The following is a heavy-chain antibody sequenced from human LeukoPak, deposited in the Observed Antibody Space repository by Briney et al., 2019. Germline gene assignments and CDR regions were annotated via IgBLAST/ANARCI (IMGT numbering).Heavy chain of an antibody. CDR3: ARRKVGSVGPFDY. CDR2: IGTAGDT. J-gene: IGHJ4*02. CDR1: GFTFSSYD. Sequence: PGGSLRLSCAASGFTFSSYDMHWVRQATGKGLEWVSAIGTAGDTYYPGSVKGRFTISRENATNSLSLQMHSLRPWDTAVYYCARRKVGSVGPFDYWGQGTLVTVSS. D-gene: IGHD1-26*01. V-gene: IGHV3-13*04.